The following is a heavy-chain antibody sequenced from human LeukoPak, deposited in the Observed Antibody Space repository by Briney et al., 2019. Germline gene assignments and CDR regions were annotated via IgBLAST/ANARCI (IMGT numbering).Heavy chain of an antibody. D-gene: IGHD4-23*01. J-gene: IGHJ4*02. V-gene: IGHV3-23*01. CDR2: ISGTGVSGGNT. CDR3: AKSGNNRFDY. CDR1: GFTFSSYA. Sequence: GGSLRLSCAASGFTFSSYAMSWVRQAPGKGLEWVSNISGTGVSGGNTYYADSVKGRFTISRDNSKNTLYLQMNSLRTEDTAVYYCAKSGNNRFDYWGQGTLVTVSS.